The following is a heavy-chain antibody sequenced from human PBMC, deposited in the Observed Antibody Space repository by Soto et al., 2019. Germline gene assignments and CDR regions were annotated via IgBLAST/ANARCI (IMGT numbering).Heavy chain of an antibody. V-gene: IGHV1-18*01. CDR1: GYTFTSYG. J-gene: IGHJ5*02. Sequence: ASVKVSCKASGYTFTSYGISWVRQAPGQGLEWMGWISAYNGNTNYAQKLQGRVTMTTDTSTSTAYMELRSLRSDDTAVYYCARVWFGELLHVWFDPWGQGTLVTVSS. D-gene: IGHD3-10*01. CDR3: ARVWFGELLHVWFDP. CDR2: ISAYNGNT.